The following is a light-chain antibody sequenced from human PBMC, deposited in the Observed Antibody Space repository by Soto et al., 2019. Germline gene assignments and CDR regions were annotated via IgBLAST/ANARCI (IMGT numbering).Light chain of an antibody. CDR1: QSIMTY. CDR3: QQSYNSPHT. V-gene: IGKV1-39*01. J-gene: IGKJ1*01. CDR2: AAS. Sequence: DIHITHSPSSLSASVLYIFTITCRASQSIMTYLNWYQIKPGKPPRLLIYAASSLQSGVPSRFSGSGSGTDFTLTISSLQPEDFATYSCQQSYNSPHTFGQGTKVDIK.